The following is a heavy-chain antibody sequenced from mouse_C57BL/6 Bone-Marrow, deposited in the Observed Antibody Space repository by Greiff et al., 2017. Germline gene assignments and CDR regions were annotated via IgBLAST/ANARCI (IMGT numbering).Heavy chain of an antibody. V-gene: IGHV1-77*01. CDR2: IGPGSGST. CDR1: GYTFTDYY. J-gene: IGHJ2*01. CDR3: AAPYYYGSRRDYYFDY. D-gene: IGHD1-1*01. Sequence: QVQLQQSGAELVKPGASVKIPCKASGYTFTDYYINWVKQRPGQGLEWIGKIGPGSGSTYYNEKFKGKATLTADKSSSTAYMQLSSLTSEDSAVYFCAAPYYYGSRRDYYFDYWGQGTTLTVSS.